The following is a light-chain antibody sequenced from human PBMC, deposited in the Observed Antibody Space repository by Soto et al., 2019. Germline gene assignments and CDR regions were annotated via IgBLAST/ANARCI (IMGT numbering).Light chain of an antibody. Sequence: DILMTQSPSTLSASVGDKVTLIFRASQNIAGRLAWYQQKPGKAPKILIYDASSLESGVPSRFSGGGFGTEFTLTISSLQPDDVARYYCEQYYYYSFSFGGGTTVEIK. CDR3: EQYYYYSFS. V-gene: IGKV1-5*02. CDR1: QNIAGR. CDR2: DAS. J-gene: IGKJ4*01.